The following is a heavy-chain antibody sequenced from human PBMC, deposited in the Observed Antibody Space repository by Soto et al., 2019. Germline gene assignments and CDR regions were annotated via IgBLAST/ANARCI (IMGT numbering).Heavy chain of an antibody. CDR3: ASPKSSGWDHYYYGMDV. J-gene: IGHJ6*02. CDR1: GYTFTSYA. CDR2: INAGNGNT. Sequence: ASVKVSCKASGYTFTSYAMHWVRQAPGQRLEWMGWINAGNGNTKYSQKFQGRVTITRDTSASTAYMELSSLRSEDTAVYYCASPKSSGWDHYYYGMDVWGQGTTVTVSS. D-gene: IGHD6-19*01. V-gene: IGHV1-3*01.